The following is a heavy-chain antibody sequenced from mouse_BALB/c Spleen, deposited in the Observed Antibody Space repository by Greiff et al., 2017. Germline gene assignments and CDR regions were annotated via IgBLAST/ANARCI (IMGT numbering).Heavy chain of an antibody. D-gene: IGHD2-2*01. CDR2: ISYSGST. V-gene: IGHV3-2*02. CDR3: ASGYYGWY. Sequence: EVQGVESGPGLVKPSQSLSLTCTVTGYSITSDYAWNWIRQFPGNKLEWMGYISYSGSTSYNPSLKSRISITRDTSKNQFFLQLNSVTTEDTATYYCASGYYGWYWGQGTTLTVSS. CDR1: GYSITSDYA. J-gene: IGHJ2*01.